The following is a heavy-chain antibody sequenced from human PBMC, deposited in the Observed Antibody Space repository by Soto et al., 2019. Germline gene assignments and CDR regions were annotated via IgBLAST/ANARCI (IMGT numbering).Heavy chain of an antibody. CDR2: INPSGGST. CDR1: GYTFTSYG. Sequence: ASVKVSCKASGYTFTSYGISWVRQAPGQGLEWMGIINPSGGSTSYAQKFQGRVTMTRDTSTSTVYMELSSLRSEDTAVYYCARAHYDFWSGYYSTFDYWGQGTLVTVSS. D-gene: IGHD3-3*01. CDR3: ARAHYDFWSGYYSTFDY. V-gene: IGHV1-46*01. J-gene: IGHJ4*02.